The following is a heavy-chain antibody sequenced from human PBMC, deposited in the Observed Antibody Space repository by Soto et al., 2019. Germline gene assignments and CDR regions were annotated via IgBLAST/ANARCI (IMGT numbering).Heavy chain of an antibody. CDR2: IYPGDSDT. V-gene: IGHV5-51*01. D-gene: IGHD6-6*01. CDR1: GYSFTSYW. Sequence: GESLKISCKGSGYSFTSYWIGWVRQMPGKGLEWMGIIYPGDSDTRYSPSFRGQVTISADKSISTAYLQWSSLKASDTAMYYCARSIAARPLGYYGMDVWGQGTTVTVPS. CDR3: ARSIAARPLGYYGMDV. J-gene: IGHJ6*02.